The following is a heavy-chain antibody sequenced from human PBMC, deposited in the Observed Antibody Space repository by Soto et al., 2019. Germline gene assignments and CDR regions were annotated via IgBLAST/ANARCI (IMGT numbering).Heavy chain of an antibody. V-gene: IGHV3-23*01. Sequence: GGSLRLSCAASGFTFSSYAMSWVRQAPGKGLEWVSAISGSGGSTYYADSVKGRFTISRDNSKNTLYLQMNSLRAEDTAVYYCAKAPDIAAAGRGGRVEYFQHWGQGTLVTVSS. J-gene: IGHJ1*01. CDR2: ISGSGGST. CDR3: AKAPDIAAAGRGGRVEYFQH. D-gene: IGHD6-13*01. CDR1: GFTFSSYA.